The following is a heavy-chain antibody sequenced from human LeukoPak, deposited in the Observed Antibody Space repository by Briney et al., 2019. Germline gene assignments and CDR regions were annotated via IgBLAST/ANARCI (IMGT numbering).Heavy chain of an antibody. J-gene: IGHJ4*02. V-gene: IGHV4-39*07. CDR2: IYYSGST. CDR1: GGSISSSSYY. Sequence: SETLSLTCTVSGGSISSSSYYWGWIRQPPGKGLEWIGNIYYSGSTYYNPSLMSRLTMSVDTSTNQFSLKLSSVTAADTAVYYCARDLGGGSFDFWGQGTLVTVSS. D-gene: IGHD2-15*01. CDR3: ARDLGGGSFDF.